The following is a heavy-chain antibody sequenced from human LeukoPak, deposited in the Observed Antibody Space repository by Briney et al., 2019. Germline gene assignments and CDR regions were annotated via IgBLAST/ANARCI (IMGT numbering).Heavy chain of an antibody. V-gene: IGHV4-59*01. CDR3: ARGGDTAMGPSYYYYYMDV. CDR1: GGSICSYY. CDR2: IYYSGST. D-gene: IGHD5-18*01. J-gene: IGHJ6*03. Sequence: SETLSLTCTVSGGSICSYYWSWIRQPPGKGLEWIGYIYYSGSTNYNPSLKSRVIISVDTSKNQFSLKLSSVTAADTAVYYCARGGDTAMGPSYYYYYMDVWGKGTTVTVSS.